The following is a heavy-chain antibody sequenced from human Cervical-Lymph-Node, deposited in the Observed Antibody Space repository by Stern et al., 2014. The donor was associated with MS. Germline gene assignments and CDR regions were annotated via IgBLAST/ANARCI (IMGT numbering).Heavy chain of an antibody. CDR2: ISGYNGNT. D-gene: IGHD7-27*01. CDR1: GYDFMNYG. CDR3: ARTNWGHWFDP. V-gene: IGHV1-18*01. Sequence: VQLVQSGSEVKKPGASVKVSCKASGYDFMNYGIAWVRQAPGQGLEWMGWISGYNGNTNYAQSVQGRVTLTTDTSTTTAFMELRSLRSADTAVYYCARTNWGHWFDPWGQGTLVTVSS. J-gene: IGHJ5*02.